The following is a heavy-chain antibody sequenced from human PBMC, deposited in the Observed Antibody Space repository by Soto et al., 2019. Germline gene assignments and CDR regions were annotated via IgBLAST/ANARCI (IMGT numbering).Heavy chain of an antibody. V-gene: IGHV4-39*01. D-gene: IGHD3-22*01. Sequence: QLQLQESGPGLVKPSETLSLTCTVSGGSISSSSYYWGWIRQPPGKGLEWIGSIYYSGSTYYNPSLKSRVTISVDTSKNQFSLKLSSVTAADTAVYYCATVLSGYYQYYFDYWGQGTLVTVSS. J-gene: IGHJ4*02. CDR1: GGSISSSSYY. CDR2: IYYSGST. CDR3: ATVLSGYYQYYFDY.